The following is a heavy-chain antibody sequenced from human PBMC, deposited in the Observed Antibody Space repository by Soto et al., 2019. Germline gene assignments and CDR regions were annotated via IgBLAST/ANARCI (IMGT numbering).Heavy chain of an antibody. CDR1: GFTFSSYS. Sequence: LGGSLRLSCTASGFTFSSYSMNWVRQAPGKGLEWVSSISSSSSYIYYADSVKGRFTISRDNAKNSLYLQMNSLRAEDTAVYYCARDGEWELLSSRWFDPWGQGTLVTVSS. D-gene: IGHD1-26*01. CDR3: ARDGEWELLSSRWFDP. J-gene: IGHJ5*02. V-gene: IGHV3-21*01. CDR2: ISSSSSYI.